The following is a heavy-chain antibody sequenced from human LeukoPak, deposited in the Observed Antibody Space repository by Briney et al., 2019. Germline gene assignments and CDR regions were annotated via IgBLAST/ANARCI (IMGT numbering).Heavy chain of an antibody. CDR2: IKQDGSEK. J-gene: IGHJ4*02. CDR1: GFTFSSYW. V-gene: IGHV3-7*01. D-gene: IGHD3-10*01. CDR3: ARGSIRSSSGSYRFDY. Sequence: GGSLRLSCAASGFTFSSYWMSWVRQAPGKGLEWVANIKQDGSEKYYVDSVKGRFTISRDNAKNSLYLQMNSLRAEDTAVYYCARGSIRSSSGSYRFDYWGQGTLVTVSS.